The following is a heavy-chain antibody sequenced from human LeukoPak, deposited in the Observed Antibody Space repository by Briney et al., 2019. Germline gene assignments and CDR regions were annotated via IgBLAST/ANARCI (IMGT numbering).Heavy chain of an antibody. CDR3: AKDAGGSCYLPVDN. CDR1: GFTFSSDA. J-gene: IGHJ4*02. V-gene: IGHV3-23*01. CDR2: ISGSGDTT. D-gene: IGHD2-15*01. Sequence: GGSLRLSCAAPGFTFSSDAMNWVRQAPGKGLEWVSAISGSGDTTFYAASVKGRFTISRDNSKNTLYLQMNSLRVEDTAVYYCAKDAGGSCYLPVDNWGQGTLVTVSS.